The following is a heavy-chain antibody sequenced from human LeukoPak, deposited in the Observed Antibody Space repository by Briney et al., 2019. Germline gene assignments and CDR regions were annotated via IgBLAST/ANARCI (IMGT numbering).Heavy chain of an antibody. D-gene: IGHD6-19*01. V-gene: IGHV4-4*07. J-gene: IGHJ2*01. CDR1: GGSISSYY. CDR3: ARAVPVAGTRRYFDL. CDR2: IYTSGST. Sequence: SETLSLTCTVSGGSISSYYWSWIRQPAGKGLEWIGRIYTSGSTNYDPSLKSRVTMSVDMSKNQFSLKLSSVTAADTAVYYCARAVPVAGTRRYFDLWGRGTLVTVSS.